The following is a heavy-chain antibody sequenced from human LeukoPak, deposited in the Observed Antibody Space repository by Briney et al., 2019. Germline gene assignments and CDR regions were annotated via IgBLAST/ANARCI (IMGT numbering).Heavy chain of an antibody. CDR1: GFTFSGYS. J-gene: IGHJ4*02. CDR2: ISSTSSYI. CDR3: ARMGSGGSYDI. D-gene: IGHD2-15*01. V-gene: IGHV3-21*01. Sequence: GGSLRLSCAASGFTFSGYSMNWVRQAPGKGLEWVLSISSTSSYIYYADSLKGRFTISRDNAKNSLYLQMNSLRAEDTAVYYCARMGSGGSYDIWGQGTLVTVSS.